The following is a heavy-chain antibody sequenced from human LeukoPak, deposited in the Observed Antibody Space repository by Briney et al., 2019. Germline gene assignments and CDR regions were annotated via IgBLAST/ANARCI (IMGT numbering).Heavy chain of an antibody. V-gene: IGHV1-2*02. CDR2: INPNSGGT. CDR1: GYTFTGYY. D-gene: IGHD2-15*01. Sequence: ASVKVSCKASGYTFTGYYMHWVRQAPGQRLEWMGWINPNSGGTNYAQKFQGRVTMTRDTSIRTAYMELSRLRSDDTAVYYCARNRIDLVWFDPWGHGTLVTVSS. J-gene: IGHJ5*02. CDR3: ARNRIDLVWFDP.